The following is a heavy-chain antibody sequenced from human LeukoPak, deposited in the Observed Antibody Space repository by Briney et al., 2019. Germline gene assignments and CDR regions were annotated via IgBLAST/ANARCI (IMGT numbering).Heavy chain of an antibody. J-gene: IGHJ4*02. D-gene: IGHD3-3*01. CDR2: IKQDGSEK. CDR1: GFTFSSYA. Sequence: GGSLRLSCAASGFTFSSYAMSWVRQAPGKGLEWVANIKQDGSEKYYVDSVKGRFTISRDNAKNSLYLQMNSLRAEDTAVYYCARGTDFWSGSSDYWGQGTLVTVSS. V-gene: IGHV3-7*01. CDR3: ARGTDFWSGSSDY.